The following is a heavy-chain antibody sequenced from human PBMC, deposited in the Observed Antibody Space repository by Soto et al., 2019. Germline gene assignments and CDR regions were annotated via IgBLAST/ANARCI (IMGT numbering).Heavy chain of an antibody. V-gene: IGHV1-18*01. CDR2: ISAYNGNT. Sequence: QVQLVQSGAEVKKPGASVKVSCKASGYTFTSYGISWVRQAPGQGLEWMGWISAYNGNTNYAQKLQGRVTMTTDTATSTAYMELRSLRSDDTAVYYCASSYVGSGWPIDAFDIWGQGTMVTVSS. J-gene: IGHJ3*02. CDR1: GYTFTSYG. D-gene: IGHD6-19*01. CDR3: ASSYVGSGWPIDAFDI.